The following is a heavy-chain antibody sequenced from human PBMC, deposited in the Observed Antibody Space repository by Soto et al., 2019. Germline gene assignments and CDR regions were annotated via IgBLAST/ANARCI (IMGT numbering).Heavy chain of an antibody. CDR2: INPDNGDT. CDR1: GYTFSNFG. J-gene: IGHJ6*03. D-gene: IGHD3-10*02. V-gene: IGHV1-18*01. Sequence: QVHLVQSGAEVKQPGASLKVSCKASGYTFSNFGVSWVRQAPGQGLEWIGWINPDNGDTNYGQKFQGRATMTTDTFTNTAYMEVRGLRSDDTAVYYCARGVRVSAYLDYYMDVWGEGTTVTVSS. CDR3: ARGVRVSAYLDYYMDV.